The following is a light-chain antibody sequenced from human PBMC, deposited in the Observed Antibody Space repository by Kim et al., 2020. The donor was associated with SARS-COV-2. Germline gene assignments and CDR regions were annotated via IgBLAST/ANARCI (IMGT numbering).Light chain of an antibody. CDR1: SLRNYY. CDR3: NSRDSSGYV. V-gene: IGLV3-19*01. J-gene: IGLJ1*01. Sequence: SSELTQDPAVSVALGQTVRITCQGDSLRNYYASWYQQKPGQAPVLVIYGKNNRPSGIPDRFSGSSSGNTASLTITGAQAEDEADYYCNSRDSSGYVFGTGTKVT. CDR2: GKN.